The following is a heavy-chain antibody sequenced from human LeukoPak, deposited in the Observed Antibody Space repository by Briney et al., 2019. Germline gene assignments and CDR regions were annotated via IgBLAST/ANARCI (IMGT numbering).Heavy chain of an antibody. J-gene: IGHJ4*02. CDR2: ISGSGGST. D-gene: IGHD2-21*02. Sequence: TGGSLRLSCAASGFTFSSYAVSWVRQAPGKGLEWVSAISGSGGSTHYADSVKGRFTISRDNSKNTLYLQMNSLRAEDTAVYYCAKTARRSRYYFDYWGQGTLVTVSS. V-gene: IGHV3-23*01. CDR1: GFTFSSYA. CDR3: AKTARRSRYYFDY.